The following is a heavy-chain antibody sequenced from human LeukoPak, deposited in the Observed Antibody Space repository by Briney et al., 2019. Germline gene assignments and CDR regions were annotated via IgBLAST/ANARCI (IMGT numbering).Heavy chain of an antibody. J-gene: IGHJ4*02. Sequence: GGSLRLSCAASGFTFSSYSMNWVRQAPGKGLEWVSSISSSSSYIYYADSVKGRFTISRDNAKNSLYLQMNSLRAEDTAVYYCARDYHRAYYDSSGYYLFDYWGQGTLVTVSS. CDR2: ISSSSSYI. CDR1: GFTFSSYS. D-gene: IGHD3-22*01. CDR3: ARDYHRAYYDSSGYYLFDY. V-gene: IGHV3-21*01.